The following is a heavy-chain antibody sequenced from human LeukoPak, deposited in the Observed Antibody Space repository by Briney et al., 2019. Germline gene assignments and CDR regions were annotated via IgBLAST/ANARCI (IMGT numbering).Heavy chain of an antibody. CDR2: IKQDGSEK. Sequence: GGSLRLSCAASGFTFSTYRMSWVRQAPGKGLEWVANIKQDGSEKHYVDSVKRRFTISRDNAKNSLYLQMSSLRAEDTAVYYCARSGNNYYYYMDVWGKGTTVTISS. CDR3: ARSGNNYYYYMDV. V-gene: IGHV3-7*01. CDR1: GFTFSTYR. D-gene: IGHD2/OR15-2a*01. J-gene: IGHJ6*03.